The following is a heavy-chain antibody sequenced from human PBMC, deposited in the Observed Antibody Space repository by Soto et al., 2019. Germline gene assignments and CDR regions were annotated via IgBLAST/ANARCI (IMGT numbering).Heavy chain of an antibody. CDR2: IIPIFGTA. Sequence: PVKVSCKASGGTFSSYAISWVRQAPGQGLEWMGGIIPIFGTANYAQKFQGRVTITADESTSTAYMELSSLRSEDTAVYYCAIRSPNGSGNQGQHYGMDVWGQGTTVTVSS. V-gene: IGHV1-69*13. J-gene: IGHJ6*02. D-gene: IGHD3-10*01. CDR1: GGTFSSYA. CDR3: AIRSPNGSGNQGQHYGMDV.